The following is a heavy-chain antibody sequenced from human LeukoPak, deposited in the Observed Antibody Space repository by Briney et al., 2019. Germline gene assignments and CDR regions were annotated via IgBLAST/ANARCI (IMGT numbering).Heavy chain of an antibody. V-gene: IGHV3-7*01. CDR3: ARDPPVGGAYFDY. J-gene: IGHJ4*02. CDR2: IKQDGSEK. D-gene: IGHD1-26*01. CDR1: GFTFNSYW. Sequence: PGGSLRLSCAASGFTFNSYWMTWVRQAPGKGLEWVANIKQDGSEKNYVDSVKGRFIISRDNAKNSLYLQMNSLRAEDTAVYYCARDPPVGGAYFDYWGQGSLVTVSS.